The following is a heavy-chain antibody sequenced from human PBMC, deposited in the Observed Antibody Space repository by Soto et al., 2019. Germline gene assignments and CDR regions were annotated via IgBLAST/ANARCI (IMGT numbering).Heavy chain of an antibody. J-gene: IGHJ4*02. V-gene: IGHV3-23*01. Sequence: PGGCLRLSCVASGFIFSYNAMRWDRQAPGKGLQWVSTISGSGEKTYYADSVKGRFTISRDRSKNTLFLQMDSLRAEDTAVYYCASHPGCTALRPGYWGEVPRVPVSS. CDR1: GFIFSYNA. CDR2: ISGSGEKT. CDR3: ASHPGCTALRPGY. D-gene: IGHD5-18*01.